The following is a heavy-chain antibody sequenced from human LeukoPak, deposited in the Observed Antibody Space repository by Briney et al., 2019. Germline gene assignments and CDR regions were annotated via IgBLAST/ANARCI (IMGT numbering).Heavy chain of an antibody. Sequence: ASVRVSCKASGYTFTSYNIAWLRQAPGQGLEWMGWISGYNGHTNYARRLQDRVTMTTDTSTSTAYLELRSLRSDDTAVFYCARRWTTMTDDYFDYWGQGTLVTDSS. J-gene: IGHJ4*02. CDR1: GYTFTSYN. D-gene: IGHD4-17*01. CDR2: ISGYNGHT. V-gene: IGHV1-18*04. CDR3: ARRWTTMTDDYFDY.